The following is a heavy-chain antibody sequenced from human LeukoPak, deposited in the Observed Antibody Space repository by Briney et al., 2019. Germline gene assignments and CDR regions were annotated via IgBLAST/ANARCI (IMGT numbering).Heavy chain of an antibody. Sequence: GGSLRLSCAASGFTFSSYAMSWVRQAPGKGLEWVSAISGSGGSTYYADSVKGRFTISRDNSKNTLYLQMNSLRAEDTAVYYCASGRDGFNNQGDYWGQGTLVTVSS. V-gene: IGHV3-23*01. CDR3: ASGRDGFNNQGDY. D-gene: IGHD1-1*01. CDR2: ISGSGGST. J-gene: IGHJ4*02. CDR1: GFTFSSYA.